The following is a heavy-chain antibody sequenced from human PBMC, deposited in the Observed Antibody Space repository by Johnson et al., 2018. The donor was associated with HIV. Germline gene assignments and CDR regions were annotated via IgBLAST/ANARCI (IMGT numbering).Heavy chain of an antibody. CDR1: GFTVNTNF. CDR2: RYRGGSP. CDR3: ARAGCGCDCSTDAFDI. J-gene: IGHJ3*02. Sequence: VQLVESGGGLIQPGGSLRLSCSVSGFTVNTNFMSWVRQAPGKGLEWVSVRYRGGSPYYADSVQGRLAGSRDNSNNTFYLQLNNLRAEDTAVYYCARAGCGCDCSTDAFDIWGQGTMVTVSS. D-gene: IGHD2-21*02. V-gene: IGHV3-53*01.